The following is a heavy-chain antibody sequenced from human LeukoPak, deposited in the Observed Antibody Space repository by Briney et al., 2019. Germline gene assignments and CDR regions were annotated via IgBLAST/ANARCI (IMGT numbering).Heavy chain of an antibody. CDR1: GYRFTSYW. J-gene: IGHJ6*02. V-gene: IGHV5-51*01. D-gene: IGHD3-3*02. CDR2: IYPGDSGT. CDR3: ARQGSRIGRGKNNYYYQGMDV. Sequence: GESLKISCKGSGYRFTSYWIAWVRQTPGKGLEWMGIIYPGDSGTRYSPSFQGQVTISADKSTSTAYLQWSSLKASDTAMYYCARQGSRIGRGKNNYYYQGMDVWGQGTTVSVS.